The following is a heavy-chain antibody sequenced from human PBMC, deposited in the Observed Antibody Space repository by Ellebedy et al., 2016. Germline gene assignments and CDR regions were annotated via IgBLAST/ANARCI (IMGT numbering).Heavy chain of an antibody. CDR2: ISYDGSHI. J-gene: IGHJ4*02. D-gene: IGHD2-15*01. V-gene: IGHV3-30*03. CDR3: ARGGHCSDGKCYLIDF. CDR1: GFTFSTSA. Sequence: GGSLRLSCAASGFTFSTSAVHWVRQAPGKGLEWVAIISYDGSHIRYVDSVKGRLTISRDNSKNTMYLQMNSLRPKDTAVYYCARGGHCSDGKCYLIDFWGQGTQVTVS.